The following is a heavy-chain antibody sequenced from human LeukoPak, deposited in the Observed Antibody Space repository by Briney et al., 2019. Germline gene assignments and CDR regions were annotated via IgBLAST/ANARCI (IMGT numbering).Heavy chain of an antibody. V-gene: IGHV3-30-3*01. CDR1: RFTFSSYA. CDR2: ISYDGSNK. J-gene: IGHJ4*02. Sequence: PGRSLRLSCAASRFTFSSYAMHWVRQAPGKGLEWVAVISYDGSNKYYADSVKGRFTISRDNSKNTLYLQMNSLRAEDTAVHYCARDYYDSSGYLYWGQGTLVTVSS. CDR3: ARDYYDSSGYLY. D-gene: IGHD3-22*01.